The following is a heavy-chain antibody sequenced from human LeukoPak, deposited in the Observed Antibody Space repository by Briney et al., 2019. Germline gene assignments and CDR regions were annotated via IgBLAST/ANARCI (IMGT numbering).Heavy chain of an antibody. Sequence: GGSLRLSCAASGFTFSEAWMNWVRQAPGKGLEWVGRIKSKTDGRTTDYAAPVKGRFTISRDDSKNTLYLQMNSLRAEDTAVYYCARESYGSGDYFDYWGQGTLVTVSS. CDR2: IKSKTDGRTT. V-gene: IGHV3-15*01. D-gene: IGHD3-10*01. CDR1: GFTFSEAW. J-gene: IGHJ4*02. CDR3: ARESYGSGDYFDY.